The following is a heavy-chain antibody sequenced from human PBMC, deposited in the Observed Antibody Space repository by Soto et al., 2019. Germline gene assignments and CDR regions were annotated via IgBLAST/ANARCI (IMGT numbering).Heavy chain of an antibody. J-gene: IGHJ4*02. CDR2: IYYDGST. CDR3: TRDQSGYDYI. D-gene: IGHD5-12*01. Sequence: VQVVESGGGLVQPGGSLRLSCAASGFTANSVYMSWFRQAPGKGLQWVSLIYYDGSTLYADSVKGRFTISRDNSKNTLYLQMNSLRAEDTAVYYCTRDQSGYDYIWGQGTLVTVSS. V-gene: IGHV3-66*01. CDR1: GFTANSVY.